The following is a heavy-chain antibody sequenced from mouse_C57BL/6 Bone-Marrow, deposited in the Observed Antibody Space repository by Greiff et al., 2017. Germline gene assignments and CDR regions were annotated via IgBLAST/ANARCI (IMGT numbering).Heavy chain of an antibody. CDR1: GYTFTSYW. Sequence: QVQLQQPGTELVKPGASVKLSCKASGYTFTSYWMHWVKQRPGQGLEWIGNINPSNGGTNYNEKFKSKVTLTVDKSSSTAYMQLSSLTSEDSSVYYCARKRYYGRWYFEVWGTGTTVTVSS. J-gene: IGHJ1*03. D-gene: IGHD1-1*01. V-gene: IGHV1-53*01. CDR3: ARKRYYGRWYFEV. CDR2: INPSNGGT.